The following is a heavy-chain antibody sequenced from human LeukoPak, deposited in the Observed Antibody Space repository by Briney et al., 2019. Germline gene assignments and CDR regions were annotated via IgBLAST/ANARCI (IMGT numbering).Heavy chain of an antibody. CDR2: IYYSGST. D-gene: IGHD2-15*01. CDR1: GGSISSSSYY. Sequence: SETLSLTCTVSGGSISSSSYYWGWIRQPPGKGLEWIGNIYYSGSTNYNPSLKSRVTISVDTSKNQFSLKLSSVTAADTAVYYCARGRYCSGGSCYRVSEYFQHWGQGTLVTVSS. J-gene: IGHJ1*01. CDR3: ARGRYCSGGSCYRVSEYFQH. V-gene: IGHV4-39*07.